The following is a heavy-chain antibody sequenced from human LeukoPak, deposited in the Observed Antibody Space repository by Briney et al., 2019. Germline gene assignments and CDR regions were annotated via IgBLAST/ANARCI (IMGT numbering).Heavy chain of an antibody. V-gene: IGHV4-59*01. CDR3: ARMQGFCSGNSCYSGSFDY. Sequence: SETLSLTCTVSGGSISNYYWGWIRQPPGKGLEWIAYIYYSGSTNYNPSLKSRVTISVDTSKNQFSLRLSSVTAADTAVYYCARMQGFCSGNSCYSGSFDYWGQGTLVTVSS. CDR2: IYYSGST. CDR1: GGSISNYY. D-gene: IGHD2-15*01. J-gene: IGHJ4*02.